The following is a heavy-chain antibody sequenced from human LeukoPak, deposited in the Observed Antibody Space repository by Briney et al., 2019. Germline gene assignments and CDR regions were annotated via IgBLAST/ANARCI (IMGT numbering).Heavy chain of an antibody. D-gene: IGHD6-19*01. V-gene: IGHV3-9*01. Sequence: PGTSLRLSCVASGFTFNGFAMHWVRLTPGKGLEWVSGISWNSGLIAYADSVKGRFTISRDNAKNSLYLQMNSLRAEDTALYYCAKGGVAVSGTPNQGYFDYWAREPWSPSPQ. CDR3: AKGGVAVSGTPNQGYFDY. CDR1: GFTFNGFA. J-gene: IGHJ4*02. CDR2: ISWNSGLI.